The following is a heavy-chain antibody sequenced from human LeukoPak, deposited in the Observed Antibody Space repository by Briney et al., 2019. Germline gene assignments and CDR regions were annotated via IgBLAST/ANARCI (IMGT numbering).Heavy chain of an antibody. V-gene: IGHV3-30*04. J-gene: IGHJ6*03. Sequence: GRSLRLSCAASGFTFSSYAMHWVRQAPGKGLEWVPVISYDGSNKYYADSVKGRFTISRDNSKNTLYLQMNSLRAEDTAVYYCARDLYYYYYYMDVWGKGTTVTVSS. CDR1: GFTFSSYA. CDR3: ARDLYYYYYYMDV. CDR2: ISYDGSNK.